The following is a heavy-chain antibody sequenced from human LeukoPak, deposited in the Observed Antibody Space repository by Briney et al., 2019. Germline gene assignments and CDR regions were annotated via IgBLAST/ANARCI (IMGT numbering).Heavy chain of an antibody. CDR2: TWYDGSER. V-gene: IGHV3-33*01. CDR3: TTALAAAL. D-gene: IGHD6-13*01. Sequence: GGSLRLSCAASGFSFGSYAMHWVRQAPGKGLEWVAVTWYDGSERYYADSVKGRFTISRDNSKNTLYLQMNSLRAEDTAVYYCTTALAAALWGQGTLVTVSS. CDR1: GFSFGSYA. J-gene: IGHJ4*02.